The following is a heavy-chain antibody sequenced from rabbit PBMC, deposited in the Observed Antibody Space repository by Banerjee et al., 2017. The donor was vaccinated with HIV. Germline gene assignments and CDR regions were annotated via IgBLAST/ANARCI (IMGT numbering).Heavy chain of an antibody. J-gene: IGHJ4*01. CDR3: ARAYDNGWGGLNL. D-gene: IGHD4-1*01. CDR2: IDAGSSGNT. V-gene: IGHV1S45*01. Sequence: QEQLVESGGGLVTLGGSLTLTCKASGFSFSSGYDMCWVRQAPGKGLEWIGCIDAGSSGNTYYANWAKGRFTVSKSSSTTVTLQMTSLTAADTATYFCARAYDNGWGGLNLWGPGTLVTVS. CDR1: GFSFSSGYD.